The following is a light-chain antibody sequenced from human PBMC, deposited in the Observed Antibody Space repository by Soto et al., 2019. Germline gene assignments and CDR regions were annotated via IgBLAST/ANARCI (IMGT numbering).Light chain of an antibody. J-gene: IGLJ1*01. CDR1: SSDVGGYNY. CDR3: CSYAGTYTSFV. Sequence: QSALTQPRSVSGSPGQSVTISCTGTSSDVGGYNYVSWYQQHPGKAHKVMIYDVSKRPSGVPDRFSGSKSGNTASLTISGLQAEDEADYYCCSYAGTYTSFVFGTGTKVTVL. CDR2: DVS. V-gene: IGLV2-11*01.